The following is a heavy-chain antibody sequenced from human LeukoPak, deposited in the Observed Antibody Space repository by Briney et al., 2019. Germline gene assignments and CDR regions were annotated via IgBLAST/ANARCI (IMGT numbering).Heavy chain of an antibody. J-gene: IGHJ4*02. V-gene: IGHV5-51*01. D-gene: IGHD2/OR15-2a*01. CDR1: GYSFTSYW. CDR3: ASAPVNHYFDY. Sequence: GESLKISCKGSGYSFTSYWIGWVRQMPGKGLEWMGIIYPGDSDTRYSPSFRGQVAISADKSISTAYLQWSSLKASDTAMYYCASAPVNHYFDYWGQGTLVTVSS. CDR2: IYPGDSDT.